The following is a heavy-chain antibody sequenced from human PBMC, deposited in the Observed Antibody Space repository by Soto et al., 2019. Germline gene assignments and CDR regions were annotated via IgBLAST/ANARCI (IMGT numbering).Heavy chain of an antibody. D-gene: IGHD3-3*01. Sequence: ASVKVSCKASGYTFTVNVFTWLRQATGQVFEWMGWMNPNSGNTVYALKFQGRVTMTRNTSISTAYMELSSLRSEDTAVYYCARGAEWSRPYYYYYMDVWGKGTTVTVSS. CDR2: MNPNSGNT. CDR1: GYTFTVNV. J-gene: IGHJ6*03. V-gene: IGHV1-8*01. CDR3: ARGAEWSRPYYYYYMDV.